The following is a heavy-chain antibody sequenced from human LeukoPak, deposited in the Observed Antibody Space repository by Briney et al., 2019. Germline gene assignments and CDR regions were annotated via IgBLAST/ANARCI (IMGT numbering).Heavy chain of an antibody. V-gene: IGHV1-69*06. CDR1: GGTFSSYA. D-gene: IGHD6-19*01. J-gene: IGHJ6*03. CDR2: IIPIFGTA. CDR3: ARAGGSGWSYYYYMDV. Sequence: SVKVSCKASGGTFSSYAISWVRQAPGQGLEWMGGIIPIFGTANYAQKFQGRVTITADKSTSTAYMELSSLRSEDTAVYYCARAGGSGWSYYYYMDVWGKGTTVTVSS.